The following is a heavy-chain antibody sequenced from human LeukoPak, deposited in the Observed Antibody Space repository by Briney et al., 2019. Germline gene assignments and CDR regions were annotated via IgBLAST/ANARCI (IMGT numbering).Heavy chain of an antibody. CDR3: ARVGTIFGVVIDDAFDI. D-gene: IGHD3-3*01. CDR2: INPNSGGT. Sequence: ASVKVSCKASGYTFTGYYMHWVRQAPGQGLEWMGWINPNSGGTNYAQKFQGRVTMTRDTSISTAYMELSRLRSDDTAVYYCARVGTIFGVVIDDAFDIWGQGTMVTVSS. V-gene: IGHV1-2*02. J-gene: IGHJ3*02. CDR1: GYTFTGYY.